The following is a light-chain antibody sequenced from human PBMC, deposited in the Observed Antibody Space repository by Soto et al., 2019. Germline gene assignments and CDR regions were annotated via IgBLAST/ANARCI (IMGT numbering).Light chain of an antibody. J-gene: IGKJ4*01. CDR2: AAS. Sequence: DIQMTQSPSSLSASVGDRVTITCRASQGISNYLAWYQQKPGKVPKLLIYAASTLQSGVPSRFSGSGSGTDFTLTISSLQPEDVATYYWQKYNSGGPFGGGTKVEIK. CDR3: QKYNSGGP. CDR1: QGISNY. V-gene: IGKV1-27*01.